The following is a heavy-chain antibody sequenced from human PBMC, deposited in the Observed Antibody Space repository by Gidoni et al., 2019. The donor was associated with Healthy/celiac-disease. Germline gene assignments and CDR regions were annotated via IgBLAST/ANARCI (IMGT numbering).Heavy chain of an antibody. D-gene: IGHD3-22*01. CDR2: INHRGST. CDR3: ARDSKYDSSGYYYIFDY. Sequence: DLRECGAGLLKPSETLSLTCAVYGGSVSGYYWSWIRQPPGKGLEWIGEINHRGSTNYTPSLKSRVTISVDTSKNQFSLKLSSVTAADTAVYYCARDSKYDSSGYYYIFDYWGQGTLVTVSS. CDR1: GGSVSGYY. J-gene: IGHJ4*02. V-gene: IGHV4-34*01.